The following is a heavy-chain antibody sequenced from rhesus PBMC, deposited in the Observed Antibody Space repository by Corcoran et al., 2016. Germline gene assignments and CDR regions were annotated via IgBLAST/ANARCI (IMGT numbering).Heavy chain of an antibody. D-gene: IGHD4-29*01. CDR3: ARDVPSGSSDYFDY. V-gene: IGHV4-73*01. J-gene: IGHJ4*01. CDR2: IYGTSART. CDR1: GGSISGYYY. Sequence: QVKLQQWGEGLVKPSETLSLTCAVYGGSISGYYYWTWIRQPPGKGLEWIGYIYGTSARTNDHPSHHNRVTISQDTSKNQFSLKLSSVTAADTAVYYCARDVPSGSSDYFDYWGQGVLVTVSS.